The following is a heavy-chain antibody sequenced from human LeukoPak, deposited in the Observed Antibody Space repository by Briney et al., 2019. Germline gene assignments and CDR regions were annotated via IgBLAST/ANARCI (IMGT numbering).Heavy chain of an antibody. Sequence: ASVKVSCKTSGYSFTGYYIHWVRQAPGQGLDWMGRINPNSGGPNYGQKFQGTVTMTRDTSISTAYLELSNLRSDHTAAYYCVRGYSYGFYFDYWRQGSLVTVSS. D-gene: IGHD5-18*01. CDR3: VRGYSYGFYFDY. CDR2: INPNSGGP. CDR1: GYSFTGYY. J-gene: IGHJ4*02. V-gene: IGHV1-2*06.